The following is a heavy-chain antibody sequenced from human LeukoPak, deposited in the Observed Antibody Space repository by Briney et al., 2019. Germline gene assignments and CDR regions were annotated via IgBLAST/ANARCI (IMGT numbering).Heavy chain of an antibody. J-gene: IGHJ5*02. Sequence: GASVKVSCKASGYTFPSYYMHWVRQAPGQGLEWMGIINPSGGSTSYAQKFQGRVTMTRDTSTSTVYMELSSLRSEDTAVYYCARDLEEYYDFWSGYYRVNWFDPWGQGTLVTVSS. D-gene: IGHD3-3*01. CDR2: INPSGGST. CDR1: GYTFPSYY. CDR3: ARDLEEYYDFWSGYYRVNWFDP. V-gene: IGHV1-46*01.